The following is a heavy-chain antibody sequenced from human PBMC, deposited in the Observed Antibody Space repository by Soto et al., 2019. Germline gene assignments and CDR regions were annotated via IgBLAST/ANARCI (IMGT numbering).Heavy chain of an antibody. J-gene: IGHJ6*02. Sequence: HPGGSLRLSCTGSGFTFGDYAMSWSRQAPGKGLEWVGVIRSKAYGETTDYAASVKGRFTILRDDSKSIAYLQMNSLQSEDTGVYYCTRYTYTSRYSYFGMDVWGHGXTVTVSS. CDR2: IRSKAYGETT. D-gene: IGHD2-2*01. CDR3: TRYTYTSRYSYFGMDV. CDR1: GFTFGDYA. V-gene: IGHV3-49*03.